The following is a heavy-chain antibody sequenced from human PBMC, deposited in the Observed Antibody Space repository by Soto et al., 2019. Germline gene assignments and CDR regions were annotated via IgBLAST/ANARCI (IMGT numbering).Heavy chain of an antibody. CDR3: ARDSSGTGLGI. V-gene: IGHV4-4*07. J-gene: IGHJ6*02. CDR2: VYSTGGV. CDR1: GDSLARFY. Sequence: QLQLHESGPGLVKPSETLSLTCNVSGDSLARFYWSWIRQSAGKGLEWIGRVYSTGGVPYNPALTGLVTISLDRSMTHVPLEMISVTAADPAVYFCARDSSGTGLGIWGRGARVSVS. D-gene: IGHD6-19*01.